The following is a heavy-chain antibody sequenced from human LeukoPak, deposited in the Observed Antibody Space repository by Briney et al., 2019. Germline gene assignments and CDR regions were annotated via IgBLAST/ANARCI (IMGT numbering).Heavy chain of an antibody. J-gene: IGHJ3*02. Sequence: PSGTLSLTCAVSGGSISSSNWWSWVRQPPGKGLEWIGEIYHSGSTNYNPSLKSRVTISVDKSKNQFSLKLSSVTAADTAVYYCARDRAIAAAGTPDDAFDIWGQGTMDTVSS. CDR3: ARDRAIAAAGTPDDAFDI. D-gene: IGHD6-13*01. CDR1: GGSISSSNW. V-gene: IGHV4-4*02. CDR2: IYHSGST.